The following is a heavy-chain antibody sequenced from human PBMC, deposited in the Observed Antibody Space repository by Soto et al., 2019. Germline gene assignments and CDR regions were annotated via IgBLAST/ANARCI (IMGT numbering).Heavy chain of an antibody. J-gene: IGHJ5*02. V-gene: IGHV1-46*01. Sequence: ASVKVSCKASGYTFTNYYMHWVRQAPGQGLEWMGVIHYSGATPTYAQKFQGRVTMARDTSITTAYLQWSSLKASDTAMYYCARGYCTTTICDPWFDPWGQGTLVTVSS. CDR2: IHYSGATP. CDR3: ARGYCTTTICDPWFDP. D-gene: IGHD2-2*01. CDR1: GYTFTNYY.